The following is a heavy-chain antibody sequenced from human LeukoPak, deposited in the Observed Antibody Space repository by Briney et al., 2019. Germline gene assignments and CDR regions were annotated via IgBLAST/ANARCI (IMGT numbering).Heavy chain of an antibody. D-gene: IGHD1-26*01. CDR2: INPSGGST. CDR3: AREGDELPAAFDI. J-gene: IGHJ3*02. Sequence: GASVKVSCKASGYTFTSYYMHWLRQAPGQGLEWMGIINPSGGSTSYAQKFQGRVTMTRDTSTSTVYLELSSLRSEDAAVYYCAREGDELPAAFDIWGQGTMVTVSS. V-gene: IGHV1-46*03. CDR1: GYTFTSYY.